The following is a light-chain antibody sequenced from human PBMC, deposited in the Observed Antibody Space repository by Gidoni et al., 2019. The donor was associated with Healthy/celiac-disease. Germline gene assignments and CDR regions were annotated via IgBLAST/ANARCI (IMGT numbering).Light chain of an antibody. CDR2: EAS. J-gene: IGKJ1*01. Sequence: DIQMTQSPSTLSASVGDRVTITCRASQSISILLAWYQQKPGKAPKLLIYEASSLESGVPSSFSGSGSGTEFTLTISSLQPDDFATYYCQQYNSYSRTFGQGTKVEIK. V-gene: IGKV1-5*03. CDR1: QSISIL. CDR3: QQYNSYSRT.